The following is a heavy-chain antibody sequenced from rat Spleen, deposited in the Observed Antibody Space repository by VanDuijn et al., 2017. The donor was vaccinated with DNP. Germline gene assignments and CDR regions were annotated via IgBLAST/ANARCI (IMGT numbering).Heavy chain of an antibody. Sequence: EVQLVESGGGLVQPGGSLKLSCTASGFIFSDHNMAWVRQAPKKGLEWVATISYDGSSTYYRDSVKGRFTISRDNAKSTLYLQMDSLRSEDTATYYCARQSNNYFDYWGQGVMVTVSS. CDR2: ISYDGSST. CDR3: ARQSNNYFDY. J-gene: IGHJ2*01. CDR1: GFIFSDHN. V-gene: IGHV5-7*01. D-gene: IGHD1-10*01.